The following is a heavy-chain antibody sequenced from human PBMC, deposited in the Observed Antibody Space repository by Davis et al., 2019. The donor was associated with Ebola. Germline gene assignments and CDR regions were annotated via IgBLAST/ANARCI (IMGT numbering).Heavy chain of an antibody. V-gene: IGHV4-34*01. CDR3: ARADIVVVVAAFDY. CDR2: INHSGST. CDR1: GGSISSYY. J-gene: IGHJ4*02. Sequence: MPSETLSLTCTVSGGSISSYYWSWIRQPPGKGLEWIGEINHSGSTNYNPSLKSRVTISVDTSKNQFSLKLSSVTAADTAVYYCARADIVVVVAAFDYWGQGTLVTVSS. D-gene: IGHD2-15*01.